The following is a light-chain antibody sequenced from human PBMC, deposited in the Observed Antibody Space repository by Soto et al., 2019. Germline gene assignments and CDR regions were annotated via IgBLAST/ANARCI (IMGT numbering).Light chain of an antibody. V-gene: IGKV1-39*01. CDR2: ASS. Sequence: DIQMTQSPSSLSASVGDRVTLTCRASQSITNYLHWYQQKPGKAPKLLIYASSSLQSGVPARFSGSGSGTAFTLTISSLHPEDSAPDYCHQSYTPPFFTFGPGTKVEI. J-gene: IGKJ3*01. CDR1: QSITNY. CDR3: HQSYTPPFFT.